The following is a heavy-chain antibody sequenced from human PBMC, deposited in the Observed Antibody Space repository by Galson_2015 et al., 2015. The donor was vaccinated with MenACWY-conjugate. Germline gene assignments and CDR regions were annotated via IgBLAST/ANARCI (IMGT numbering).Heavy chain of an antibody. CDR1: GFTFSSYW. V-gene: IGHV3-7*03. CDR2: INQDGSEK. CDR3: ARHPSSSFDC. Sequence: SLRLSCAASGFTFSSYWMSWVRQAPGKGLEWVAHINQDGSEKYYVDSVEGRLTISRDNAKNSLYLQMNSLRAEDTAVFYCARHPSSSFDCRGQGTLVTVSS. D-gene: IGHD6-6*01. J-gene: IGHJ4*02.